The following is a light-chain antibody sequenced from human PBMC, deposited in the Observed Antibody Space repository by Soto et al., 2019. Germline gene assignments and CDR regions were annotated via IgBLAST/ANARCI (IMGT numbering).Light chain of an antibody. J-gene: IGKJ1*01. Sequence: EIVMTQSPATLSVSPGERATLSCRASQSVSSNLALYQQKPGQAPRLLIYGASTRATGIPARFSGSGSGTEFNLTISSLQSEDFAVYYCQQYNNWPPWTFGQGTKVEIK. V-gene: IGKV3-15*01. CDR1: QSVSSN. CDR3: QQYNNWPPWT. CDR2: GAS.